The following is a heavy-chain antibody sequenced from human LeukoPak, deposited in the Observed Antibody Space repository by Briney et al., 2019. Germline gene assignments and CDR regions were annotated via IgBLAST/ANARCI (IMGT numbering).Heavy chain of an antibody. Sequence: SETLSLTCSVSGVSISSGSNYWGWIRQPPGKTLEWIGSIYSSGSTYYNPSLKSRDILLFDTAKNHLSLNLSSVTAADTAVYYCARSDGYGLIGIWGQGTMVTVSS. J-gene: IGHJ3*02. D-gene: IGHD3-10*01. CDR3: ARSDGYGLIGI. CDR1: GVSISSGSNY. CDR2: IYSSGST. V-gene: IGHV4-39*07.